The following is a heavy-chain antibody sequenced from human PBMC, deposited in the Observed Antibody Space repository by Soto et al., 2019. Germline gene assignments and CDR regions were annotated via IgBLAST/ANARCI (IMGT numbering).Heavy chain of an antibody. J-gene: IGHJ6*03. CDR1: GFSLSNARMG. CDR3: ARTIYDFYYYYYMDV. Sequence: SGPTLVNPTETLTLTCTVSGFSLSNARMGVSWIRQPPGKALEWLAHIFSNDEKSYSTSLKSRLTISKDTSKSQVVLTLTNMDPVDTATYYCARTIYDFYYYYYMDVWGKGTTVTVSS. D-gene: IGHD3-3*01. CDR2: IFSNDEK. V-gene: IGHV2-26*01.